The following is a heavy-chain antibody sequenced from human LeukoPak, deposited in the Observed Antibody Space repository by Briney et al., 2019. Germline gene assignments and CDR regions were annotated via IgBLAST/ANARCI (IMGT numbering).Heavy chain of an antibody. CDR1: GFTFSSYA. J-gene: IGHJ4*02. Sequence: GGSLRLSCAASGFTFSSYAMSWVRQAPGKGLEWVSAISGSGGSTYYADSVKGRFTISRDNSKNTLYLQMNSLRAEDTAVYYCARETGSAVGSTDFDYWGQGTLVTVSS. CDR3: ARETGSAVGSTDFDY. CDR2: ISGSGGST. V-gene: IGHV3-23*01. D-gene: IGHD4-17*01.